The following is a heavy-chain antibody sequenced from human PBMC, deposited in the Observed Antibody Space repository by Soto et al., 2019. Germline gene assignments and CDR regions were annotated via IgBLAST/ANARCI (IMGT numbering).Heavy chain of an antibody. CDR2: ISYSGST. CDR1: GDSITSFY. CDR3: ARDRATGWYNWFDP. V-gene: IGHV4-59*01. D-gene: IGHD2-15*01. J-gene: IGHJ5*02. Sequence: SDTLSLTCTVSGDSITSFYWSWIRQPPGKGLEWIGYISYSGSTNYNPSLKSRVTISVYTSKNQFSLKLNSVTAADTAVYYCARDRATGWYNWFDPWGQGTLVTVS.